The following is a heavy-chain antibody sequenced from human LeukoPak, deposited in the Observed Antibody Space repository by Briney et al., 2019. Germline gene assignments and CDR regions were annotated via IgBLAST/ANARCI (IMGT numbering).Heavy chain of an antibody. CDR1: GFTFSSYS. CDR2: ISSSSSYI. V-gene: IGHV3-21*01. CDR3: ARDLHDSSGYYSGAFDY. J-gene: IGHJ4*02. D-gene: IGHD3-22*01. Sequence: PGGSLRLSCAASGFTFSSYSMNWVRQAPWKGLEWVSSISSSSSYIYYADSVKGRFTISRDNAKNSLYLQMNSLRAEDTAVYYCARDLHDSSGYYSGAFDYWGQGTLVTVSS.